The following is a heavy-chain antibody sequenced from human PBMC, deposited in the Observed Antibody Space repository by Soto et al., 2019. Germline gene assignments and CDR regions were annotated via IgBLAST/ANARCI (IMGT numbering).Heavy chain of an antibody. CDR2: IWYDGSNK. V-gene: IGHV3-33*01. CDR3: ARESVVVVAATRAFDI. Sequence: PGGSLRLSCAASGFTFSSYGMHWVRQAPGKGLEWVAVIWYDGSNKYYADSVKGRFTISRDNSKNTLYLQMNSLRAEDTAVYYCARESVVVVAATRAFDIWGQGTMVTVSS. CDR1: GFTFSSYG. D-gene: IGHD2-15*01. J-gene: IGHJ3*02.